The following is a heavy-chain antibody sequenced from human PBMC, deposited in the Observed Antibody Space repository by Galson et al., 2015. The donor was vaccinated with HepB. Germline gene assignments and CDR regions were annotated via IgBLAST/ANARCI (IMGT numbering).Heavy chain of an antibody. CDR2: INPNSGGT. CDR1: GYTFTGYY. J-gene: IGHJ6*02. CDR3: AREGCSGGSCYLLSEYYYYGMDV. V-gene: IGHV1-2*04. Sequence: SVKVSCKASGYTFTGYYMHWVRQAPGQGLEWMGWINPNSGGTNYAQKFQGWVTMTRDTSISTAYVELSRLRSDDTAVYYCAREGCSGGSCYLLSEYYYYGMDVWGQGTTVTVSS. D-gene: IGHD2-15*01.